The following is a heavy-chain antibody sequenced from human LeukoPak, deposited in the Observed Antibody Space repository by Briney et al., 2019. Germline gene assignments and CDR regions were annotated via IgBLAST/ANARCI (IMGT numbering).Heavy chain of an antibody. V-gene: IGHV3-23*01. J-gene: IGHJ3*02. CDR1: GFTFSSYA. CDR2: ISGNGGST. CDR3: AKGLGVVTKNAFNI. Sequence: GGSLRLSCAASGFTFSSYAMSWVRQAPGKGLEWVSAISGNGGSTYYADSVKGRFTISRDNSKSTLYLQMNSLRAEDTAVYYCAKGLGVVTKNAFNIWGQGTMVTVSS. D-gene: IGHD2-15*01.